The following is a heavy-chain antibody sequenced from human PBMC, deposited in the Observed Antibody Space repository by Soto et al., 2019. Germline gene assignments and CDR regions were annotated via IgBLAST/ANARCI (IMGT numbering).Heavy chain of an antibody. CDR2: IYYTGTT. V-gene: IGHV4-30-4*01. D-gene: IGHD2-15*01. CDR3: ARDVYCYGGNCLDP. CDR1: GGSINSGDYY. J-gene: IGHJ5*02. Sequence: QVQLHESGPGLVKPSQTLSLTCTVSGGSINSGDYYWSWIRQPPGKGLEWIGYIYYTGTTYYKSSLKSRFTISIDTSKNQFSLRLSSVTAADTAVYYYARDVYCYGGNCLDPWGQGTLVTVSS.